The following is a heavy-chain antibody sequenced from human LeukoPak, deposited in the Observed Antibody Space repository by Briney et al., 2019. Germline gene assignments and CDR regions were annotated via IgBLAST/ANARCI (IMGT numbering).Heavy chain of an antibody. Sequence: SSETLSLTCAVYGGSFSGYYWSWIRQPPGKGLEWIGEINHSGSTNYNPSLKSRVTISVDTSKNQFSLKLSSVTAADTAMYYCARGRRIVVLPGRGYFDLWGRGTLVTVSS. D-gene: IGHD4/OR15-4a*01. J-gene: IGHJ2*01. CDR3: ARGRRIVVLPGRGYFDL. CDR2: INHSGST. V-gene: IGHV4-34*01. CDR1: GGSFSGYY.